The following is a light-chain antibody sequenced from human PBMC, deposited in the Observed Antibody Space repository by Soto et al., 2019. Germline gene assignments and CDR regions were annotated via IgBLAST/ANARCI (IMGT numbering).Light chain of an antibody. CDR2: GAS. V-gene: IGKV3-20*01. Sequence: EIVLTQSPGTLSLSPGERATLSCRASQSVSSSRLGWYQQKPGQAPRLLIYGASNRATGIPERFSGSGSGTDFTLTISRLEPEDFAVYYCQHYVISPLTFGGGTKVEIK. CDR3: QHYVISPLT. CDR1: QSVSSSR. J-gene: IGKJ4*01.